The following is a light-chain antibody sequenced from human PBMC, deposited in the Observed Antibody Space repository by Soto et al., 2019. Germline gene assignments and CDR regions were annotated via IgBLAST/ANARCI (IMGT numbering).Light chain of an antibody. CDR1: SGINVDTYR. CDR2: YKSDSDK. CDR3: MIWHSSAVV. Sequence: QSVLTQPASLSASPGASASLTCTLRSGINVDTYRIYWYQQKPGSPPQYLLKYKSDSDKQQGSGVPSRFSGSKDASANAGILLISGLQSEDEADYYCMIWHSSAVVFGGGTKLTVL. V-gene: IGLV5-45*01. J-gene: IGLJ2*01.